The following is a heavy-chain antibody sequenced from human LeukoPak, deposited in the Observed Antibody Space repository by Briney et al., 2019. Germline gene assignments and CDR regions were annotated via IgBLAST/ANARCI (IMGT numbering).Heavy chain of an antibody. CDR3: ARPVVPAALDAFDI. D-gene: IGHD2-2*01. Sequence: PSETLSLTCTVSGDSITSGSYYWGWIRQPPGRGLEWIGSIYYSGSTYYNPSLKSRVTISVDTSKNQFSLKLSSVTAADTAVYYCARPVVPAALDAFDIWGQGTMVTVSS. CDR2: IYYSGST. J-gene: IGHJ3*02. CDR1: GDSITSGSYY. V-gene: IGHV4-39*01.